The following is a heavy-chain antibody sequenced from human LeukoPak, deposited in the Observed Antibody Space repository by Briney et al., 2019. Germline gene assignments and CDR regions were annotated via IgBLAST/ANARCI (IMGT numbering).Heavy chain of an antibody. V-gene: IGHV3-23*01. J-gene: IGHJ4*02. D-gene: IGHD4-17*01. CDR1: GFTFSNYV. CDR3: AKDGDQVTVTKLGY. CDR2: TSGSGGTT. Sequence: PGGSLRLSCAASGFTFSNYVMSWVRQAPGKGLEWVSGTSGSGGTTYYADSMKGRFTISRDNSKNTLYLEMNSLRAEDTAVYYCAKDGDQVTVTKLGYWGQGTLVTVSS.